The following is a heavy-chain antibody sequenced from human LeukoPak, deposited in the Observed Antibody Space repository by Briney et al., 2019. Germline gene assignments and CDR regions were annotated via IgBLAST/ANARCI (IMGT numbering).Heavy chain of an antibody. CDR3: ARDVVPAENWFDP. CDR1: GGSISSSSYY. D-gene: IGHD2-2*01. J-gene: IGHJ5*02. CDR2: IYYSGST. V-gene: IGHV4-39*07. Sequence: SETLSLTCTVSGGSISSSSYYWGWIRQPPGKGLEWIGSIYYSGSTYYNPSLKSRVTISVDTSKNQFSLKLSSVTAADTAVYYCARDVVPAENWFDPWGQGTLVTVSS.